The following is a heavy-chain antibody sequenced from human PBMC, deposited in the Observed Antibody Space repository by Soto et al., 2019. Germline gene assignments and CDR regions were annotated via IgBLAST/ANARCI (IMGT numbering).Heavy chain of an antibody. D-gene: IGHD3-3*01. CDR1: GFIFSNYW. CDR3: ARGAFGAYFLDY. J-gene: IGHJ4*02. V-gene: IGHV3-74*03. CDR2: VKSDGSTT. Sequence: EVQLVESGGGLVQPGGSLRLSCAASGFIFSNYWIHWVRQAPGKGLVWVSRVKSDGSTTMYADSVKGRFTISRDNAKDTVYLQMNSLGAEDTAVYYCARGAFGAYFLDYWGQGTLVTVSS.